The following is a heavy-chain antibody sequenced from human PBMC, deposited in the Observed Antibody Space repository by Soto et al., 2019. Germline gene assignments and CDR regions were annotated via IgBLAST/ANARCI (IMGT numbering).Heavy chain of an antibody. Sequence: ASVKISCKASGYTFTSYGISWVRQAPGQGLEWMGWISAYNGNTNYAQKLQGRVTMTTDTSTSTACMELRSLRSDDTAVYYCARAMSIAALGWFDPWGQGTLVTVSS. D-gene: IGHD6-6*01. V-gene: IGHV1-18*01. CDR1: GYTFTSYG. CDR2: ISAYNGNT. CDR3: ARAMSIAALGWFDP. J-gene: IGHJ5*02.